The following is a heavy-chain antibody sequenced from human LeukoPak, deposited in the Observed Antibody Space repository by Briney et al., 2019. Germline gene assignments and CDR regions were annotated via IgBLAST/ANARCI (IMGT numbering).Heavy chain of an antibody. CDR3: ARDPGAAALLDYYYYGMDV. J-gene: IGHJ6*02. Sequence: GSLRLSCAASGLTFSSYSFHWVRQAPGKGLEWVSSISTRSGTYTYYADSVKGRFTISRDNAKNSLYLQMNSLRAEDTAVYYCARDPGAAALLDYYYYGMDVWGQGTTVTVSS. CDR1: GLTFSSYS. V-gene: IGHV3-21*01. CDR2: ISTRSGTYT. D-gene: IGHD6-13*01.